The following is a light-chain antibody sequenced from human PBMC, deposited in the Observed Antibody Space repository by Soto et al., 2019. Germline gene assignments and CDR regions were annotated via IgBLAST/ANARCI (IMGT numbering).Light chain of an antibody. CDR2: GAS. CDR3: QQYGGMWT. V-gene: IGKV3-20*01. Sequence: EIVLTQSPATLSLSPGERATLSCRASQSVRSSYLAWYQQKPGQAPRLLIQGASSRATGIPDRFSGSGSGTDFTLTINRLEPEDFAVYYCQQYGGMWTFGQGTKVDIK. CDR1: QSVRSSY. J-gene: IGKJ1*01.